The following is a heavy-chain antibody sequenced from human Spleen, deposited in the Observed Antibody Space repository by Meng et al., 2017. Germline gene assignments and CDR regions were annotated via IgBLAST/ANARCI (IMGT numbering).Heavy chain of an antibody. CDR3: ARDSYAWYRRTYHFDY. CDR1: GFTFTTYW. J-gene: IGHJ4*02. D-gene: IGHD2-2*01. V-gene: IGHV3-7*01. Sequence: GESLKISCAASGFTFTTYWMTWVRQAPGKGLEWVANIKQDGSEKYHVDSVKGRFTISRDNAKNSLYLQMNSLRAEDTAVYYCARDSYAWYRRTYHFDYWGQGALVTVSS. CDR2: IKQDGSEK.